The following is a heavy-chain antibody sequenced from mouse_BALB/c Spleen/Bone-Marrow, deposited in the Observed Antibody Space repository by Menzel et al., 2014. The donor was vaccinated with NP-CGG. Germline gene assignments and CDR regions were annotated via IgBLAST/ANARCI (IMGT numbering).Heavy chain of an antibody. Sequence: EVQLQESGGGLVKLGGSLKLSCVASGFTFSSYYMSWVRQTPEKRLELAAAINSNGGTTYYPDTAKGRLTISRDNAKNTLFRQMSSLKTEDTALWYCTRESYSNPHAMDCWGQGTSVTVSS. D-gene: IGHD2-5*01. V-gene: IGHV5-6-2*01. CDR1: GFTFSSYY. CDR2: INSNGGTT. J-gene: IGHJ4*01. CDR3: TRESYSNPHAMDC.